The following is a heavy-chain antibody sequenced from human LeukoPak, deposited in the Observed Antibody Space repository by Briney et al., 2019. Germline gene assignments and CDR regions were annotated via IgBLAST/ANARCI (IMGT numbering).Heavy chain of an antibody. CDR2: NIPIFGTA. CDR3: ATSFAYYDSSGYYWFDP. Sequence: SVKVSCKASGGTFSSYAISWVRQAPGQGLEWMGGNIPIFGTANYAQKFQGRVTITTDESTSTAYMELSSLRSEDTAVYFCATSFAYYDSSGYYWFDPWGQGTLVTVSS. V-gene: IGHV1-69*05. D-gene: IGHD3-22*01. CDR1: GGTFSSYA. J-gene: IGHJ5*02.